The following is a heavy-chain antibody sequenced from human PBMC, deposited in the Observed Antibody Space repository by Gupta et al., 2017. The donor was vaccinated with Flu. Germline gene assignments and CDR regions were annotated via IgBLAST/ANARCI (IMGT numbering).Heavy chain of an antibody. CDR3: VKDIRARNTGFYYFDN. CDR1: GFTFEEYA. Sequence: EVQLVESGGGLVQPGRSLRLSCTASGFTFEEYAMHWVRQSPQKGLEWVAGLGWNSGSFGYADSVKGRFTISRDNAKKSLYLQMSSLRADDSALYFCVKDIRARNTGFYYFDNWGQGTLVTVSS. J-gene: IGHJ4*02. D-gene: IGHD6-25*01. CDR2: LGWNSGSF. V-gene: IGHV3-9*01.